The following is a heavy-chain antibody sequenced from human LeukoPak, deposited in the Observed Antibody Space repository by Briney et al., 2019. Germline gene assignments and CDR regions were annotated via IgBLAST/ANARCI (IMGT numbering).Heavy chain of an antibody. CDR3: AKDSEDYDILTGYLFDY. D-gene: IGHD3-9*01. Sequence: GGSLRLSCAASGFTFSSYAMSWVRQAPGKGLEWVSAISGSGGSTYYADSVKGRFTISRDNSKNTLYLQINSLRAEDTAVYYCAKDSEDYDILTGYLFDYWGQGTLVTVSS. CDR2: ISGSGGST. V-gene: IGHV3-23*01. CDR1: GFTFSSYA. J-gene: IGHJ4*02.